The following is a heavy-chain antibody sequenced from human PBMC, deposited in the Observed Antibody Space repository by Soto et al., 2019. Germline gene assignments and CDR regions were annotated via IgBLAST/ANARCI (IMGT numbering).Heavy chain of an antibody. Sequence: HPGGSLRLSCAASGFTFSSYAMSWVRQAPGKGLEWVSAISGSGGSTYYADSVKGRFTISRDNSKNTLYLQMNSLRAEDTAVYYCAKGRSLPVVIAGDFDYYYMDVWGKGTTVTVSS. CDR2: ISGSGGST. CDR3: AKGRSLPVVIAGDFDYYYMDV. D-gene: IGHD3-22*01. J-gene: IGHJ6*03. CDR1: GFTFSSYA. V-gene: IGHV3-23*01.